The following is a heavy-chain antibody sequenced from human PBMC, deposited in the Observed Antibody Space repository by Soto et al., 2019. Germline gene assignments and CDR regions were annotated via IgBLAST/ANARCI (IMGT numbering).Heavy chain of an antibody. Sequence: QLQLQESGPGLVKPSETLSLTCTVSGGSISSSSYYWGWIRQPPGKWPEWIGSIYYSGSTYYNPSLNGRVTISIDTSTSLCSLELSSVTAAATAVYYCASQDIVVVVAATGWFDPWGQGTLVTVSS. J-gene: IGHJ5*02. V-gene: IGHV4-39*01. CDR1: GGSISSSSYY. CDR2: IYYSGST. D-gene: IGHD2-15*01. CDR3: ASQDIVVVVAATGWFDP.